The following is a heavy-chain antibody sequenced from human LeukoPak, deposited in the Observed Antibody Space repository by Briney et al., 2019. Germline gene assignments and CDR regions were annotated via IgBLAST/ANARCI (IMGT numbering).Heavy chain of an antibody. J-gene: IGHJ5*02. D-gene: IGHD2-2*01. V-gene: IGHV4-34*01. CDR3: ARARRVVPAAAPRWFDP. Sequence: SETLSLTCAVYGGSFSGYYWSWIRQPPGKGLEWIGEINHSGSTNYNPSLKSPVTISVATSKNQFSLKLSSVTAADTAVYYCARARRVVPAAAPRWFDPWGQGTLVTVSS. CDR2: INHSGST. CDR1: GGSFSGYY.